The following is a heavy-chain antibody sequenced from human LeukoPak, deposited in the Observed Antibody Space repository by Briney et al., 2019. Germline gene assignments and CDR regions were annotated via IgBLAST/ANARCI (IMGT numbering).Heavy chain of an antibody. Sequence: GGSLRLSCAASGFTFSIYNMNWVRQAPGKGLEWVSSISYTSRARYYADSVKGRFTISRDNFKDSLYLQMDSLRAEDTAVYYCARAYCSSTSCFGWGQGTLVTVSS. CDR3: ARAYCSSTSCFG. J-gene: IGHJ4*02. D-gene: IGHD2-2*01. CDR2: ISYTSRAR. CDR1: GFTFSIYN. V-gene: IGHV3-48*01.